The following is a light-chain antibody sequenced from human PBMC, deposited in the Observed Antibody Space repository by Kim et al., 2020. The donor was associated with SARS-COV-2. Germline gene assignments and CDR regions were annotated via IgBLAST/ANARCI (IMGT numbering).Light chain of an antibody. V-gene: IGKV1-39*01. CDR2: DAS. Sequence: AYVGDRVTITCRASQSISSYLNWYQQKPGKAPKLLIYDASSLQSGVPSRFSGSGSGTDFTLTISSLQPEDFATYYCQQSYSTPLTFGGGTKVDIK. J-gene: IGKJ4*01. CDR3: QQSYSTPLT. CDR1: QSISSY.